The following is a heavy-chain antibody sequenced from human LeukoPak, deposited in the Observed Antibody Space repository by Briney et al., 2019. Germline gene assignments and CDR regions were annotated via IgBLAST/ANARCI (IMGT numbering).Heavy chain of an antibody. V-gene: IGHV3-30*02. D-gene: IGHD1-26*01. CDR3: GRALTRGAPDY. CDR1: GFTFSGSG. CDR2: IRYHGSDK. Sequence: GGSLRLSCAASGFTFSGSGMHWVRQAPGKGLEWVAFIRYHGSDKYYADSVKGRFTISRDNSKNTVYLQMNSLRADDTAVYYCGRALTRGAPDYWGQGTLVTVSS. J-gene: IGHJ4*02.